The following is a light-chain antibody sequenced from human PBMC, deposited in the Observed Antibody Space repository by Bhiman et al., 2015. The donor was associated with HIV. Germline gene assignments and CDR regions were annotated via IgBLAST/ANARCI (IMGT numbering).Light chain of an antibody. Sequence: SYELTQPPSVSVSPGQTARITCSGDSKQYAYWYQQKPGQAPVLVIYKDSERPSEIPERFSGSSSGTTVTLTISGVQAEDEADYYCQSADSSDTWVFGGGTKLTVL. CDR1: SKQY. CDR2: KDS. V-gene: IGLV3-25*03. CDR3: QSADSSDTWV. J-gene: IGLJ3*02.